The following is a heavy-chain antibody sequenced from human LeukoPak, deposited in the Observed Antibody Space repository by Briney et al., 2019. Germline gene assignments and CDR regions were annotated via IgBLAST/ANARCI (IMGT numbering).Heavy chain of an antibody. J-gene: IGHJ4*02. D-gene: IGHD2-2*01. CDR3: ARGYCSSTSCYGVRGYYFDY. CDR1: GFTVSSNY. V-gene: IGHV3-53*01. CDR2: IYSGGST. Sequence: GGSLRLSCAASGFTVSSNYMSWVRQAPGKGLEWVSVIYSGGSTYYADSVKGRFTISRDNSKNTLYLQMSSLRAEDTAVYYCARGYCSSTSCYGVRGYYFDYWGQGTLVTVSS.